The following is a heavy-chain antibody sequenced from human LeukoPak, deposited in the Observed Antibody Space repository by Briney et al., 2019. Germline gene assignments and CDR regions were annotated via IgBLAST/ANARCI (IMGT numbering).Heavy chain of an antibody. CDR1: GVSFSGYY. Sequence: SETLSLTCAVYGVSFSGYYWSWIRQPPGKGLEWIGEINHSGSTNYNPSLKSRVTISVDTSKNQFSLKLSSVTAADTAVYYCARRRSYYYDSSGYYSPPGGFDPWGQGTLVTVSS. D-gene: IGHD3-22*01. J-gene: IGHJ5*02. V-gene: IGHV4-34*01. CDR3: ARRRSYYYDSSGYYSPPGGFDP. CDR2: INHSGST.